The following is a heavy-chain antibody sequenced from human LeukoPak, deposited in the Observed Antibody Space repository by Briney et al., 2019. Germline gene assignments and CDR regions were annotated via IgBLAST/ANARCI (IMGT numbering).Heavy chain of an antibody. D-gene: IGHD3-16*01. V-gene: IGHV4-59*11. CDR1: GGSISGHY. J-gene: IGHJ6*02. CDR3: ARFGVDYDMGV. CDR2: IHYSGRP. Sequence: SETLSLTCTVSGGSISGHYWTWIRQPPGKGLEWIGQIHYSGRPDYNPSLKSRVTISVDTSKNQLSLKVTSVTGADTAVYYCARFGVDYDMGVWGQGTTVTVSS.